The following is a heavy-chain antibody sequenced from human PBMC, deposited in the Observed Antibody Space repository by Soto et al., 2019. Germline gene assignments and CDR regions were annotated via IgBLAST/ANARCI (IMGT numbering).Heavy chain of an antibody. CDR1: GYSFTSYW. V-gene: IGHV5-51*01. D-gene: IGHD5-12*01. CDR3: ARQQRGYSGYDYKNYYYYGIDV. CDR2: IYPGDSDT. J-gene: IGHJ6*02. Sequence: PGESLKISCKGSGYSFTSYWIGWVRQMPGKGLEWMGIIYPGDSDTRYSPSFQGQVTISADKSISTAYLQWSSLKASDTAMYYCARQQRGYSGYDYKNYYYYGIDVWGQGTTVTVSS.